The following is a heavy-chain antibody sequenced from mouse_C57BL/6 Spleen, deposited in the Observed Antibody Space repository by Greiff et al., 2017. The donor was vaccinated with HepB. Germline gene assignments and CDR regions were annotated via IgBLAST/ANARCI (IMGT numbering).Heavy chain of an antibody. CDR2: ISDGGSYT. Sequence: DVMLVESGGGLVKPGGSLKLSCAASGFTFSSYAMSWVRQTPEKRLEWVATISDGGSYTYYPDNVKGRFTISRDNAKNNLYLQMSHLKSEDTAMYYCARDWVTMVWYFDVWGTGTTVTVSS. CDR3: ARDWVTMVWYFDV. J-gene: IGHJ1*03. CDR1: GFTFSSYA. D-gene: IGHD1-1*02. V-gene: IGHV5-4*01.